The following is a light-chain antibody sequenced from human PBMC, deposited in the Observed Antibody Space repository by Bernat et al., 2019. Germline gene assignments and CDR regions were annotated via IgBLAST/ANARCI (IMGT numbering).Light chain of an antibody. Sequence: SYVLTQPPSVLVAPGRTARITCGGTNIGTKSVHWYEQKPGQAPVLVIYSDSGRPSGIPERFSASNSGNTAILTISSVEAGDEADYYCQVWDTTTDQYVFGTGTKVTVL. V-gene: IGLV3-21*04. CDR3: QVWDTTTDQYV. J-gene: IGLJ1*01. CDR2: SDS. CDR1: NIGTKS.